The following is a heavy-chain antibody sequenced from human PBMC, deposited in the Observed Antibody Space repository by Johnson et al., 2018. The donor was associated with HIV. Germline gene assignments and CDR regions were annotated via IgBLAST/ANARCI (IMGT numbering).Heavy chain of an antibody. CDR2: ISSYGGST. CDR1: GFTFSSYA. J-gene: IGHJ3*02. D-gene: IGHD2-15*01. CDR3: ARALGYCSGGSCPLDAFDI. Sequence: VQLVESGGGLVQPGGSLRLSCAASGFTFSSYAMHWVRQAPGKGLEYVSAISSYGGSTYYANLVKGRFTISRHNSKNTLYIQMGSLRAEDMAVYYCARALGYCSGGSCPLDAFDIWGQGTMVTVSS. V-gene: IGHV3-64*01.